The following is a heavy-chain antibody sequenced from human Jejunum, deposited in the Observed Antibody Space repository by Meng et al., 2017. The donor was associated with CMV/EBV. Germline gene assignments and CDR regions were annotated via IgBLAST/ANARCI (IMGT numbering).Heavy chain of an antibody. V-gene: IGHV1-18*01. J-gene: IGHJ4*02. Sequence: QVQLVQSGAEVQKSXASVKVSCQASGYTFGSQDFTWVRQAPGQGLEWMGWISSDNGDTYYAQKFQGRVTMTTDTSTSTGYMELNSLRSDDTAVYYCARGIDYWGQGTLVTVSS. CDR2: ISSDNGDT. CDR1: GYTFGSQD. CDR3: ARGIDY.